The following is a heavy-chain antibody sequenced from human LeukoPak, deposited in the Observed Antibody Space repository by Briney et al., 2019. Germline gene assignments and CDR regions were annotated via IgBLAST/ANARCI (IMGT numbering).Heavy chain of an antibody. CDR1: GFSFSSYT. CDR3: AGVDTAIIRDGLWYFDL. J-gene: IGHJ2*01. D-gene: IGHD5-18*01. V-gene: IGHV3-30-3*01. CDR2: ISYDGSNS. Sequence: GGSLSLSCAAAGFSFSSYTVHWVRQAPGKGLEWVAVISYDGSNSYYADSVKGRFTISRDNSKNTLYLQMNSLRAEDTAVYYCAGVDTAIIRDGLWYFDLWGRGTLVTVSS.